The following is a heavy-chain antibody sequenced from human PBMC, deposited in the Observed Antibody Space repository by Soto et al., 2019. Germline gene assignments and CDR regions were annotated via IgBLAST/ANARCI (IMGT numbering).Heavy chain of an antibody. J-gene: IGHJ4*02. Sequence: QITLKESGPTLVKPTQTLTLTCTFSGFSLSTSGVGVGWIRQPPGKALEWLALIYWDDDKRYSPSLKSRLTITKDNSKNQVVLTMTNMDPVDTATYYCAHTRYFDWLFTQMFDYWGQGTLVTVSS. CDR1: GFSLSTSGVG. V-gene: IGHV2-5*02. CDR2: IYWDDDK. D-gene: IGHD3-9*01. CDR3: AHTRYFDWLFTQMFDY.